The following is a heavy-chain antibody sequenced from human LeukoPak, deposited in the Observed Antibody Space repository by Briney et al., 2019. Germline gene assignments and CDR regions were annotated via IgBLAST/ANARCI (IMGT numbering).Heavy chain of an antibody. CDR3: ASFSIPNHNYYYYGMDV. CDR2: TYSGGST. V-gene: IGHV3-53*01. J-gene: IGHJ6*02. D-gene: IGHD1-14*01. Sequence: GGSLRLSCAASGFTFSSNYISWVRQAPGKGLEWVSITYSGGSTYYSDSVKGRFTVSRDNSKNSLYLQMNSLRAEDTAVYYCASFSIPNHNYYYYGMDVWGQGTTVTVSS. CDR1: GFTFSSNY.